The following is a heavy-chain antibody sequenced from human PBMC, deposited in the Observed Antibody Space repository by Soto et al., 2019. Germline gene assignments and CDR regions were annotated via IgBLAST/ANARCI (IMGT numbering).Heavy chain of an antibody. D-gene: IGHD3-3*01. CDR2: RWFDGSNK. J-gene: IGHJ6*02. CDR1: GFTFRSYG. Sequence: QVQLVESGGGVVQPGRSLRLSCAASGFTFRSYGMHWDRQAPGKGLEWVAVRWFDGSNKYYADSVQGRFTISRDNSKNTLYLHMNSLIAEDTAVYYCASDPPFWSEFDTWGMDVWGQGTTVTVSS. CDR3: ASDPPFWSEFDTWGMDV. V-gene: IGHV3-33*01.